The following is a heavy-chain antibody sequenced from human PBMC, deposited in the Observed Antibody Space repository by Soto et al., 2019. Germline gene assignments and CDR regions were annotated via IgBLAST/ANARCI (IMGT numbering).Heavy chain of an antibody. D-gene: IGHD2-15*01. Sequence: GGSLRLSCAASGFTFSSYDMHWVRQATGKGLEWVSAIGTAGDTYYPGSVKGRFTISRENAKNSLYLQMNSLRAEDTAVYYCARVCSGGSCYLDYYYGMDVWGQGTTVTVSS. CDR1: GFTFSSYD. CDR3: ARVCSGGSCYLDYYYGMDV. V-gene: IGHV3-13*01. CDR2: IGTAGDT. J-gene: IGHJ6*02.